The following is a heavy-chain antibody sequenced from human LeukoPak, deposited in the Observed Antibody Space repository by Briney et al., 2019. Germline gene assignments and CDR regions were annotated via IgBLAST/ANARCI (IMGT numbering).Heavy chain of an antibody. Sequence: GRSLRLSCAASGFTFVSYTMIWVRQAPGKGLDWVSSISSSSTYIFYADSVRGRFTISRDNAKNSLSLQMNSLRAEDTALYYCARDLGDAAVGDWGQGTLVTVSS. J-gene: IGHJ4*02. CDR3: ARDLGDAAVGD. CDR2: ISSSSTYI. V-gene: IGHV3-21*01. CDR1: GFTFVSYT. D-gene: IGHD6-19*01.